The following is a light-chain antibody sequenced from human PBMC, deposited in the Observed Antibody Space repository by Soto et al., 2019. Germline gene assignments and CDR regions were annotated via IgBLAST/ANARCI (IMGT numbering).Light chain of an antibody. V-gene: IGKV3-20*01. Sequence: EIVLTQSPGILSLSPGERATLSCRASQSVSSSYLAWYQQKPGQAPRLLIYGASNRATGIPDRFSASGSKTNFTLTISRLEPDDFAVYYCQQYGSSPPYTFGQGTKLEIK. CDR2: GAS. CDR1: QSVSSSY. J-gene: IGKJ2*01. CDR3: QQYGSSPPYT.